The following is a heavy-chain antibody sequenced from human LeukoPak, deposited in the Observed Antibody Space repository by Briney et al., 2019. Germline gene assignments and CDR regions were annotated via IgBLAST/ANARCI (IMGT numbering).Heavy chain of an antibody. CDR1: GFTFSSYG. V-gene: IGHV3-30*03. D-gene: IGHD3-3*01. Sequence: GGSLRLSCAASGFTFSSYGMHWVRQAPGKGLEWVAVISYDGSNKYYADSVKGRFTISRDNSKNTLYLQMNSLRTEDTAVYYCARVLRFLEWLPKYDAFDVWGQGTMVTVSS. J-gene: IGHJ3*01. CDR3: ARVLRFLEWLPKYDAFDV. CDR2: ISYDGSNK.